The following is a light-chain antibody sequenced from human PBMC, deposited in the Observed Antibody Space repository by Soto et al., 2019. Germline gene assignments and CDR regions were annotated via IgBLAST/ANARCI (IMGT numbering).Light chain of an antibody. Sequence: SQLTQSPSFPSSSVGDRVTITCRASQGISSYLAWYQQQPGKAPKLLIYPASTLQSGVPSRFSGSGSGTGFTLTISSLQPEDFATYYCQQLHTYPITFGQGTRLEI. V-gene: IGKV1-9*01. J-gene: IGKJ5*01. CDR2: PAS. CDR3: QQLHTYPIT. CDR1: QGISSY.